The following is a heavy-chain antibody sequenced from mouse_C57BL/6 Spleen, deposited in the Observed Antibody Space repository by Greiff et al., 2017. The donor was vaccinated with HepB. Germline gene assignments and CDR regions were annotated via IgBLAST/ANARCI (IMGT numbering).Heavy chain of an antibody. Sequence: EVKVEESGGGLVKPGGSLKLSCAASGFTFSSYAMSWVRQTPEKRLEWVATISDGGSYTYYPDNVKGRFTISRDNAKNNLYLQMSHLKSEDTAMYYCAKLRPGFAYWGQGTLVTVSA. CDR3: AKLRPGFAY. CDR1: GFTFSSYA. J-gene: IGHJ3*01. D-gene: IGHD2-4*01. V-gene: IGHV5-4*03. CDR2: ISDGGSYT.